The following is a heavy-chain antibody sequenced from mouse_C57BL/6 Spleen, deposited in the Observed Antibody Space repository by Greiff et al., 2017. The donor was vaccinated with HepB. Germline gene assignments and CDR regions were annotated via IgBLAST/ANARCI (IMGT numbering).Heavy chain of an antibody. CDR2: INPGSGGT. J-gene: IGHJ2*01. CDR3: ARWDYYGSSPYFDY. V-gene: IGHV1-54*01. D-gene: IGHD1-1*01. CDR1: GYAFTNYL. Sequence: QVQLQQSGAELVRPGTSVKVSCKASGYAFTNYLIEWVKQRPGQGLEWIGVINPGSGGTNYNEKFKGKATLTADKSSSTAYMQFSSLTSEDSAIYYCARWDYYGSSPYFDYWGQGTTLTVSS.